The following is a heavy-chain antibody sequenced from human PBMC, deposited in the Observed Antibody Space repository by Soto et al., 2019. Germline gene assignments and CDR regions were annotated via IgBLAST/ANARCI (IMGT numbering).Heavy chain of an antibody. Sequence: GSLRLSCTASGFTFSNYAMSWVRQAPGKGLEWVSAITRTDSTYYADSVKGRFTISRDNSRNTLYLQMNSLGAEDAALYYCAKALVGEVGATDYWGQGTLVTVSS. D-gene: IGHD1-26*01. J-gene: IGHJ4*02. V-gene: IGHV3-23*01. CDR1: GFTFSNYA. CDR3: AKALVGEVGATDY. CDR2: ITRTDST.